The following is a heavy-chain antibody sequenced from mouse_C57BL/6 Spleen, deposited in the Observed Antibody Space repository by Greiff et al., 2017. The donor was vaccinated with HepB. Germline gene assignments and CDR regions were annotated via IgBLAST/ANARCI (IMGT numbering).Heavy chain of an antibody. Sequence: VKLQQPGAELVKPGASVKMSCKASGYTFTSYWITWVKQRPGQGLEWIGDIYPGSGSTNYNEKFKSKATLTVDTSSSTAYMQLSSLTSEDSAVYYCARLGSYGNYGGYWGQGTTLTVSS. J-gene: IGHJ2*01. CDR1: GYTFTSYW. D-gene: IGHD2-1*01. CDR2: IYPGSGST. CDR3: ARLGSYGNYGGY. V-gene: IGHV1-55*01.